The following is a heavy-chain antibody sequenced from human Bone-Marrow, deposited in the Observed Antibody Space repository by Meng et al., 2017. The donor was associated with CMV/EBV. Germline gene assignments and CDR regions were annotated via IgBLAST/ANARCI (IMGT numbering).Heavy chain of an antibody. D-gene: IGHD4-17*01. Sequence: SVKVSCKASGGTFSSYAISWVRQAPGQGLEWMGGIIPIFGTANYAQKFQGRVTITTDESTSTAYMELSSLRSEDTAVYYCARGLNEFPTGDYGNWFDPWGQGTRVTGSS. CDR2: IIPIFGTA. CDR1: GGTFSSYA. J-gene: IGHJ5*02. V-gene: IGHV1-69*05. CDR3: ARGLNEFPTGDYGNWFDP.